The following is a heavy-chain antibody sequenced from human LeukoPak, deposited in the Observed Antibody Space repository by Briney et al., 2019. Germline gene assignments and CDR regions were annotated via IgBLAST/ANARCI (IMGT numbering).Heavy chain of an antibody. V-gene: IGHV4-61*02. CDR2: IYTSGST. Sequence: SETLSLTCTVSGGSISSGSYYWSWIRQPAGKGLEWIGRIYTSGSTNYNPSLKSRVTISVDTSKNQFSLKLSSVTAADTAVYYCARERMSIAARPHHFDYWGQGTLVTVSS. D-gene: IGHD6-6*01. J-gene: IGHJ4*02. CDR1: GGSISSGSYY. CDR3: ARERMSIAARPHHFDY.